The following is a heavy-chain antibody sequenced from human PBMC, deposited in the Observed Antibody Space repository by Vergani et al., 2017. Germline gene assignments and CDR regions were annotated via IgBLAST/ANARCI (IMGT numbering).Heavy chain of an antibody. V-gene: IGHV4-61*02. CDR3: ARAEDDLWSGYPKNWFDP. CDR2: IYTSGST. CDR1: GGSISSGSYY. D-gene: IGHD3-3*01. J-gene: IGHJ5*02. Sequence: QVQLQESGPGLVKPSQTLSLTCTVSGGSISSGSYYWSWIRQPAGKGLEWIGRIYTSGSTNYNPSLKSRVTISVDTSKNQFSLKLSSVTAADTAVYYCARAEDDLWSGYPKNWFDPWGQGTLVTVSS.